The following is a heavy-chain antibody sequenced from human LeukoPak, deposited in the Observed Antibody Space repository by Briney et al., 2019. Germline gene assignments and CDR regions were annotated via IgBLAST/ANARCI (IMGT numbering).Heavy chain of an antibody. CDR2: ISAYNGNT. J-gene: IGHJ1*01. D-gene: IGHD3-22*01. CDR3: ARTGCDSSGYYYKH. Sequence: ASVKVSCKASGYTFTNYGISWVRQAPGQGLEWMGCISAYNGNTNYAQKLQDRVTMTTDTSTSTAYMELRSLRSDDTAVYYCARTGCDSSGYYYKHWGQGTLVTVSS. V-gene: IGHV1-18*01. CDR1: GYTFTNYG.